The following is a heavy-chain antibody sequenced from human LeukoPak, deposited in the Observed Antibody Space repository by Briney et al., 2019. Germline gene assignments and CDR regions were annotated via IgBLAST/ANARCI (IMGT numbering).Heavy chain of an antibody. J-gene: IGHJ4*02. D-gene: IGHD6-13*01. V-gene: IGHV1-18*01. CDR2: ISAYNGNT. CDR3: AREGDSSSWYYFDY. CDR1: GYTFTNYG. Sequence: GASVKVSCKASGYTFTNYGISWVRQAPGQGLEWMGWISAYNGNTNYAQKLQGRVTMTTDTSTSTAYMELRSLRSDDTAVYYCAREGDSSSWYYFDYWGQGTLVTVSS.